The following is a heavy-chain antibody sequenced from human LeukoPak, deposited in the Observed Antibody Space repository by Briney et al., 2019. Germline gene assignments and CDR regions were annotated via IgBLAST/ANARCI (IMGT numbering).Heavy chain of an antibody. Sequence: GGSLRLSCAASGFTFSSYAMSWVRQAPGKGLEWVSAISGSGGSTYYADSVKGRFTISRDNSKNTLYLQMNSLRAEDTAVYYCAKPSGYSYDGSEVHWGQGTLVTVSS. J-gene: IGHJ4*02. CDR3: AKPSGYSYDGSEVH. V-gene: IGHV3-23*01. D-gene: IGHD5-18*01. CDR2: ISGSGGST. CDR1: GFTFSSYA.